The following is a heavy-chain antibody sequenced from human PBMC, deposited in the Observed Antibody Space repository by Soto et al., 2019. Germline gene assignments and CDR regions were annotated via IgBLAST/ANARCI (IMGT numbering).Heavy chain of an antibody. J-gene: IGHJ4*02. V-gene: IGHV3-21*01. Sequence: GSLRLSCAASGFTFSSYSMNWVRQAPGKGLEWVSSISSSSSYIYYADSVKGRFTISRDNAKNSLYPQMNSLRAEDTAVYYCARVGGYYDSSGYQLDYWGQGTLVTVSS. CDR1: GFTFSSYS. CDR3: ARVGGYYDSSGYQLDY. D-gene: IGHD3-22*01. CDR2: ISSSSSYI.